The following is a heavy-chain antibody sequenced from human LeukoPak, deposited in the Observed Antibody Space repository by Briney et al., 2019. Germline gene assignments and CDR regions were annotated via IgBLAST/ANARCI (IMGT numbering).Heavy chain of an antibody. CDR2: IWSHGRSE. V-gene: IGHV3-33*01. J-gene: IGHJ5*02. Sequence: GRSLRLSCAASGFTFSNYGIHWVRQAPGKELEWVSVIWSHGRSEYYADSVKGRFTISRDNSKNTVSLQMNSLRAEDTAVYYCARDIDTSSHYGWFDPWGQGTLVIVSS. D-gene: IGHD3-22*01. CDR3: ARDIDTSSHYGWFDP. CDR1: GFTFSNYG.